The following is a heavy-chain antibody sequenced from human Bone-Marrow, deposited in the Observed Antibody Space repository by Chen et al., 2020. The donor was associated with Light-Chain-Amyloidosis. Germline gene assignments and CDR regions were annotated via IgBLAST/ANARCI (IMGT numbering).Heavy chain of an antibody. V-gene: IGHV5-51*01. CDR3: ARRRDGYNFDY. D-gene: IGHD2-21*01. CDR1: GYTLPNYW. CDR2: IDPDDSDA. J-gene: IGHJ4*02. Sequence: LKISCKGSGYTLPNYWIGWVRQMPGKGLEWMGVIDPDDSDARYSPSFEGQVTISXXKSXXXXXXXXXXXXASXXXMYYCARRRDGYNFDYWGQGTLVTVSS.